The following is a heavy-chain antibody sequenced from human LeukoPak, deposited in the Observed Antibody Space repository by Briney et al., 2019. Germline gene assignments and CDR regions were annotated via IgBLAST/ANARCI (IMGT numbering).Heavy chain of an antibody. J-gene: IGHJ6*02. CDR2: IYPGDSDT. CDR3: ARRGGVPAARYYYYYGMDV. D-gene: IGHD2-2*01. Sequence: GESLKISCKGSGYSFTSYWIGWVRQMPGKGLEWMGIIYPGDSDTRYSPSFQGQVTISADKSISTAYLQWSSLKASDTAMYYCARRGGVPAARYYYYYGMDVWGQGTTVTVSS. CDR1: GYSFTSYW. V-gene: IGHV5-51*01.